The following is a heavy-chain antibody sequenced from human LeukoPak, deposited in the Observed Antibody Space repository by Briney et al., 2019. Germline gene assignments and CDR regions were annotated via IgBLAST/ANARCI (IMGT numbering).Heavy chain of an antibody. Sequence: PSQTLSLTCTVSGGSISSGSYYWGWIRQSPGKGLEWIGSIYHSGSTYKNQSLKSRVTISVDRTKNQFTLKLTSVTAADTAVYYCARDYDTSGYVAFDIWGQGTMVTVSS. CDR1: GGSISSGSYY. D-gene: IGHD3-22*01. CDR2: IYHSGST. CDR3: ARDYDTSGYVAFDI. J-gene: IGHJ3*02. V-gene: IGHV4-39*06.